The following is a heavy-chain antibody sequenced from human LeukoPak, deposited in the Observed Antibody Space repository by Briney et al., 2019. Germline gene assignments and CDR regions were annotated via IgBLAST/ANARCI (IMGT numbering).Heavy chain of an antibody. Sequence: PGGSLRLSCAASGFTFSSYWMSWVRQAPGKGLEWVANIKQDGSEKYYVDSVKGRFTISRDNAKNSLYLQMNSLRAEVTAVYYCARVMPYCSSTSCYTGVGGAFDIWGQGTMVTVSS. V-gene: IGHV3-7*01. CDR2: IKQDGSEK. CDR3: ARVMPYCSSTSCYTGVGGAFDI. CDR1: GFTFSSYW. J-gene: IGHJ3*02. D-gene: IGHD2-2*02.